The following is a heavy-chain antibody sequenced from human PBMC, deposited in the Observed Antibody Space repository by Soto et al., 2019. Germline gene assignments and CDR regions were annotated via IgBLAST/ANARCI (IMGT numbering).Heavy chain of an antibody. Sequence: GASVKVSCKASGYTFTSYGISWVRQAPGQGLEWMGWISAYNGNTNYAQKLQGRVTMTTDTSISTAYMELSRLRSDDTAVYYCARGAEFCSGGSCFDAFDIWGQGTMVTVSS. CDR3: ARGAEFCSGGSCFDAFDI. V-gene: IGHV1-18*01. J-gene: IGHJ3*02. D-gene: IGHD2-15*01. CDR1: GYTFTSYG. CDR2: ISAYNGNT.